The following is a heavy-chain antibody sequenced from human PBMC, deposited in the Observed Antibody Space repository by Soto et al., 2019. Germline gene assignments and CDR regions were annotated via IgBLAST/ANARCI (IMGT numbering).Heavy chain of an antibody. CDR3: AREDPYGDYAGYYYDYYRDV. V-gene: IGHV1-18*01. CDR2: ISAYNGNT. CDR1: GYTFTSYG. Sequence: QVQLVQSGAEVKKPGASVKVSCKASGYTFTSYGISWVRQAPGQGLEWMGWISAYNGNTNYAQKLQGSDPTTPDTSTSTAYLELRSLRSDDTAVYYCAREDPYGDYAGYYYDYYRDVWGKRTTVTVS. D-gene: IGHD4-17*01. J-gene: IGHJ6*03.